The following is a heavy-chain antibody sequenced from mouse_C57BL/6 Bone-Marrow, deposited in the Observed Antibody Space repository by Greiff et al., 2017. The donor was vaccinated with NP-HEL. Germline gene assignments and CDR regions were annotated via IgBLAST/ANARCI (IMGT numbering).Heavy chain of an antibody. J-gene: IGHJ4*01. D-gene: IGHD2-9*01. V-gene: IGHV1-26*01. Sequence: VQLQQSGPELVKPGASVKISCKASGYTFTDYYMNWVKQSHGKSLEWIGDINPNNGGTSYNQKFKGKATLTVDKSSSTAYMELRSLTSEDSAVYYCARATYYVYDGAMDYWGQGTSVTVSS. CDR1: GYTFTDYY. CDR2: INPNNGGT. CDR3: ARATYYVYDGAMDY.